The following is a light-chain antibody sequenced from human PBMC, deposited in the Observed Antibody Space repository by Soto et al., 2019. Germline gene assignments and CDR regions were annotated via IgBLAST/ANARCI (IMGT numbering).Light chain of an antibody. V-gene: IGLV2-23*01. CDR2: EGS. CDR3: CSYAGSSTYV. Sequence: QSLLTQPACVSGSPGQSNTISYTGTSSDVGSDNLVSWYQQHPGKAPKLMIYEGSKRPSGVSNRFSGSKSGNTASLTISGLQGEDEADYYCCSYAGSSTYVFGTGTKLTVL. J-gene: IGLJ1*01. CDR1: SSDVGSDNL.